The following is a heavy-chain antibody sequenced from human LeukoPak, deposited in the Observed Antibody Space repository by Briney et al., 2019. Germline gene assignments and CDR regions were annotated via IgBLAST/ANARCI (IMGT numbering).Heavy chain of an antibody. Sequence: KASQTLSLTCAISGDSVSSNNGAWNWIRQSPSRGLEWLGRTYYRSKWYNDYAGSFISRITISSDTSKNQFSLQLDSVTPEDTAVYYCARDVGATGWHTFDYWGQGTLVTVSS. V-gene: IGHV6-1*01. D-gene: IGHD3-9*01. J-gene: IGHJ4*02. CDR1: GDSVSSNNGA. CDR2: TYYRSKWYN. CDR3: ARDVGATGWHTFDY.